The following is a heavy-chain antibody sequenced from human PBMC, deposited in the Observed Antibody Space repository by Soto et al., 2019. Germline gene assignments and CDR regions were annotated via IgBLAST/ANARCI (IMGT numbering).Heavy chain of an antibody. D-gene: IGHD2-21*02. V-gene: IGHV3-30*18. J-gene: IGHJ6*02. CDR1: GFTVSSTY. CDR3: AKDWDIVVVTAIRYGMDV. CDR2: ISYDGSNK. Sequence: PGGSLRLSCAASGFTVSSTYMSWVRQAPGKGLEWVAVISYDGSNKYYADSVKGRFTISRDNSKNTLYLQMNSLRAEDTAVYYCAKDWDIVVVTAIRYGMDVWGQGTTVTVS.